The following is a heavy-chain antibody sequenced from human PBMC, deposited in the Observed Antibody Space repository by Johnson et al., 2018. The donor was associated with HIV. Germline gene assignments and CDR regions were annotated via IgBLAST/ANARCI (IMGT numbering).Heavy chain of an antibody. D-gene: IGHD3-22*01. Sequence: VQLVESGGGLVQPGGSLRLSCAASGFTVSSNYMSWVRQAPGKGLEWVSVIYSGGSTYYADSVKGRFTISRDNSKNTLYLQMNSLGAEDTAVYYCARVGHSGYRAFDSWGRGTMVTISS. CDR1: GFTVSSNY. V-gene: IGHV3-66*01. CDR2: IYSGGST. CDR3: ARVGHSGYRAFDS. J-gene: IGHJ3*02.